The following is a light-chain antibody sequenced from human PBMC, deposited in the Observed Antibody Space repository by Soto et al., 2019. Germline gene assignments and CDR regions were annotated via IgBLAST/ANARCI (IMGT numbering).Light chain of an antibody. CDR1: KSVSSN. CDR3: QQYNNWPWT. Sequence: EIVMTQSPATLSVSPGARVPLSCRARKSVSSNLAWYPQKPGQAPRLLIYGASSRATGIPARFSGSGSGTEFTLTISSLQSEDFAVYSCQQYNNWPWTFGGGTKVDI. V-gene: IGKV3-15*01. J-gene: IGKJ4*02. CDR2: GAS.